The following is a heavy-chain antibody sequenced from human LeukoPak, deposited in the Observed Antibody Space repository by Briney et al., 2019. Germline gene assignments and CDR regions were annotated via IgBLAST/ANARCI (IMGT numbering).Heavy chain of an antibody. CDR2: ISYDGSNK. Sequence: GGSLRLSCAASGFTFSGYGMHWVRQAPGKGLEWVAVISYDGSNKYYADSVKGRFTISRDNSKNTLYLQMNSLRAEDTAVYYCAKDRTTIATYYYYGMDVWGQGTTVTVSS. J-gene: IGHJ6*02. V-gene: IGHV3-30*18. CDR1: GFTFSGYG. D-gene: IGHD2/OR15-2a*01. CDR3: AKDRTTIATYYYYGMDV.